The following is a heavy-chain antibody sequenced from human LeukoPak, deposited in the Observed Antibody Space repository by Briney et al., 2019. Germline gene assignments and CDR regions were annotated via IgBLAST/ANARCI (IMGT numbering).Heavy chain of an antibody. CDR1: GFTFSSYS. CDR3: ARAGRDGYNSLAYYLDY. J-gene: IGHJ4*02. CDR2: ISSSSSTI. D-gene: IGHD5-24*01. V-gene: IGHV3-48*01. Sequence: GGSLRLSCAASGFTFSSYSMNWVRQAPGKGLEWVSYISSSSSTIYYADSVKGRFTISRDNAKNSLYLQMNSLRAEDTAVYYCARAGRDGYNSLAYYLDYWGQGTLVTVSS.